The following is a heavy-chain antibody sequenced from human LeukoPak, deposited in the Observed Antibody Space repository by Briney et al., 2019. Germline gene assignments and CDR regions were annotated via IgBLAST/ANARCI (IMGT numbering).Heavy chain of an antibody. J-gene: IGHJ6*03. V-gene: IGHV4-61*02. CDR3: ARGTFGGVIVTTGYYYYYMDV. CDR1: GGSISSGSYY. Sequence: SETLSLTCTVSGGSISSGSYYWSWIRQPAGKGLEWIGRIYTSGSTNYNPSLKSRVTISVDTSKNQFSLKLSSVTAADTAVYYCARGTFGGVIVTTGYYYYYMDVWGKGTTVTVSS. CDR2: IYTSGST. D-gene: IGHD3-16*02.